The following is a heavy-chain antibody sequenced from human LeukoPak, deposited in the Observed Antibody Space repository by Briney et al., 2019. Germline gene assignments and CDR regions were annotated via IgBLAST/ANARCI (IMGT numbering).Heavy chain of an antibody. V-gene: IGHV1-46*01. Sequence: ASVKVSCKASGYTFTSYYIHWVRQAPGQGLEWMGKINPSGGSTSYAQKFQGSVTMTRNTSMSTAYMELSSLRSEDTAVYYCARGPPNWGYDYWGQGTLVTVSS. CDR3: ARGPPNWGYDY. CDR2: INPSGGST. J-gene: IGHJ4*02. D-gene: IGHD7-27*01. CDR1: GYTFTSYY.